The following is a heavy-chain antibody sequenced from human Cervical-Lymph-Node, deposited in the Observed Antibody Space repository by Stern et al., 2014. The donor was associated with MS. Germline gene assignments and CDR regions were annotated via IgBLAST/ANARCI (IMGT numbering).Heavy chain of an antibody. CDR3: ARHVSGELFWFDP. CDR1: GGSISSSSYY. Sequence: QLQLQESGPGLVKPSETLSLTCTVSGGSISSSSYYWGWIRQPPGKGLEWIGSIYYSGSTYYNPSLKSRVTIPVDTSKTQFPLKLSSVTAADTAVYYCARHVSGELFWFDPWGQGTLVTVSS. J-gene: IGHJ5*02. D-gene: IGHD3-10*02. CDR2: IYYSGST. V-gene: IGHV4-39*01.